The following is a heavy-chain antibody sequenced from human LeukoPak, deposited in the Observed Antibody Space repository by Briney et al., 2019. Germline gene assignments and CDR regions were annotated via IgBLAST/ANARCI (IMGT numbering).Heavy chain of an antibody. CDR2: ISSSSSYI. CDR1: GFTFSDYN. J-gene: IGHJ6*03. D-gene: IGHD3-3*01. Sequence: PGGSLKLSCAASGFTFSDYNMNWVRQAPGKGLEWVSSISSSSSYIYYADSVKGRFTISRDNAKNSLYLQMNSLRAEDTAVYYCARDKYDDFWSGYYYYYYYMDVWGKGTTVTVFS. CDR3: ARDKYDDFWSGYYYYYYYMDV. V-gene: IGHV3-21*01.